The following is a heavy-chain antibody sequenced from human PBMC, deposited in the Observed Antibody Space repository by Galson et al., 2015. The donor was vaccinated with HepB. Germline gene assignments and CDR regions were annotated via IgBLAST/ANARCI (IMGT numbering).Heavy chain of an antibody. CDR1: GFTFSSYS. CDR2: ITSSSTFK. D-gene: IGHD3-22*01. Sequence: SLRLSCAASGFTFSSYSMNWVRQAPGKGLEWVSSITSSSTFKYYADSVKGRFAISRDNAKNSLYLQMNSLSAEDTAVYYCAKEDGYYLNSSAYWEYLDYWGQGTPVTVSS. V-gene: IGHV3-21*01. CDR3: AKEDGYYLNSSAYWEYLDY. J-gene: IGHJ4*02.